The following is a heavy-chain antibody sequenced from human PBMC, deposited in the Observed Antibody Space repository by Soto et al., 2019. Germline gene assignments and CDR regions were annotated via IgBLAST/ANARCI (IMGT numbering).Heavy chain of an antibody. CDR2: MSRSSRYI. CDR3: VAWGTSTSNP. CDR1: GFTFNSYS. Sequence: GGSLRLSCAASGFTFNSYSMNWVRQAPGKGLEWVSSMSRSSRYIYYADSVKGRFTISRDNAKNSVYLQMNSLRADDTALYYCVAWGTSTSNPWGQGTLVTVSS. D-gene: IGHD1-1*01. J-gene: IGHJ5*02. V-gene: IGHV3-21*01.